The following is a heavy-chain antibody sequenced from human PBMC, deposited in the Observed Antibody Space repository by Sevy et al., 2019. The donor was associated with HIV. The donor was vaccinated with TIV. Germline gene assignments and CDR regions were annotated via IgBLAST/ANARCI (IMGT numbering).Heavy chain of an antibody. CDR2: ISAYNGNT. D-gene: IGHD3-22*01. CDR1: GYTFTSYG. Sequence: ASVKVSYKASGYTFTSYGISWVRQAPGQGLEWMGWISAYNGNTNYAQKLQGRVTMTTDTSTSTAYMELRSLRSDDTAVYYCARPARYYYDSSGYWYFDLWGRGTLVTVSS. CDR3: ARPARYYYDSSGYWYFDL. J-gene: IGHJ2*01. V-gene: IGHV1-18*04.